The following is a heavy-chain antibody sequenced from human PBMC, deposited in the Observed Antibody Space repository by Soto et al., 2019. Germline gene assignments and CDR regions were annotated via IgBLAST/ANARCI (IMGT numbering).Heavy chain of an antibody. CDR3: ARIRPSGYDSYAFDI. V-gene: IGHV2-70*11. CDR1: GFSLSTSGMC. J-gene: IGHJ3*02. D-gene: IGHD5-12*01. Sequence: VSGPTLVNPTQTLTLTCTFSGFSLSTSGMCVSWIRQPPGKALEWLARIDWDDDKYYSTSLKTRLTISKDTSKNQVVLTMTNMDPVDTATYYCARIRPSGYDSYAFDIWAKGQWSPSPQ. CDR2: IDWDDDK.